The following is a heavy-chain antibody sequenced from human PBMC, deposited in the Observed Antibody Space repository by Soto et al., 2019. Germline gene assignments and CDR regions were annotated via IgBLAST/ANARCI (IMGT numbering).Heavy chain of an antibody. Sequence: QVQLQESGPGLVKPSQTLSLTCTVSGGSISSGGYYWSWIRQRPGKGLEWIGYIYYSGSTYYNPSLKSRVTISVDTSKNQFSLKLSSVTAADTAVYYCARVPRDYGDYYFDYWGQGTLVTVSS. J-gene: IGHJ4*02. CDR3: ARVPRDYGDYYFDY. CDR2: IYYSGST. CDR1: GGSISSGGYY. V-gene: IGHV4-31*03. D-gene: IGHD4-17*01.